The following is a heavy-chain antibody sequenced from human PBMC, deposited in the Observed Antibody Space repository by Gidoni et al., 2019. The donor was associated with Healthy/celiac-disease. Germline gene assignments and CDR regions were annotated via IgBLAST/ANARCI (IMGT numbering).Heavy chain of an antibody. CDR1: TAND. J-gene: IGHJ4*02. CDR2: VDPEDGET. Sequence: TANDKRWGQQDPGKVLELMGLVDPEDGETIYAEKFHGRVTITADTSTDTAYMELSSLGSEDTAVYYCKIAAREAADSPDYWGQGTLVTVSS. V-gene: IGHV1-69-2*01. CDR3: KIAAREAADSPDY. D-gene: IGHD6-6*01.